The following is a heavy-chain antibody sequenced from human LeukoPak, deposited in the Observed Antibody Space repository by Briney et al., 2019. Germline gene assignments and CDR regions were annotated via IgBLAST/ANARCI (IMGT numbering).Heavy chain of an antibody. D-gene: IGHD2-2*01. V-gene: IGHV1-69*01. CDR3: ASGGVVPAANYFQH. CDR2: IIPIFGTA. CDR1: GGTFSSYA. J-gene: IGHJ1*01. Sequence: GSSVKVSCKASGGTFSSYAISWVRQAPGQGLEWMGGIIPIFGTANYAQKFQGRVTITADESTSTAYMELSSLRSEDTAVYYCASGGVVPAANYFQHWGQGTLVTVSS.